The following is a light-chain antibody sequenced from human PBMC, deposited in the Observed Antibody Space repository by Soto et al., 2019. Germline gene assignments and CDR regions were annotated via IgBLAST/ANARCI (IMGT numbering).Light chain of an antibody. CDR3: CSYAGSFTWV. J-gene: IGLJ3*02. Sequence: QSALTQPRSVSGSPGQSVTISCTGTTGDVGAYNFVSWYQLYPDKAPKLMIYDATKRPSGVPDRFSASKSGNTASLTISGLQAEDEADYYCCSYAGSFTWVFGGGTQLTVL. CDR2: DAT. CDR1: TGDVGAYNF. V-gene: IGLV2-11*01.